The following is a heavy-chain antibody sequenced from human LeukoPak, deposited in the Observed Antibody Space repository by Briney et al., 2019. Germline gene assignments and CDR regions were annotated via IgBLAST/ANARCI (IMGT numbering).Heavy chain of an antibody. CDR1: GFTFSTYA. Sequence: HPGGSLRLSCAASGFTFSTYAMSWVRQAPGKGLEWVSVISKGVTTHYADSVKGRFTSSSDNSKNTVFLQMNSLRAEDTAIYYCILTTVTTSIEYWGQGTLVTVSS. J-gene: IGHJ4*02. CDR2: ISKGVTT. CDR3: ILTTVTTSIEY. V-gene: IGHV3-23*03. D-gene: IGHD4-11*01.